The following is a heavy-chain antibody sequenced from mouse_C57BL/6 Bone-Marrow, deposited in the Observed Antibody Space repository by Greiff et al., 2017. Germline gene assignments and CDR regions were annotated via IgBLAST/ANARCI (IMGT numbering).Heavy chain of an antibody. Sequence: EVKLVESGAELVRPGASVKLSCTASGFNIKDDYMHWVKQRPEQGLEWIGWIDPENGATGYDPKFQGKATITADPSSNTAYLQLSSLTSEDTAVYYCTTYSNYVWFAYWGQGTLVTVSA. CDR3: TTYSNYVWFAY. CDR1: GFNIKDDY. J-gene: IGHJ3*01. D-gene: IGHD2-5*01. CDR2: IDPENGAT. V-gene: IGHV14-4*01.